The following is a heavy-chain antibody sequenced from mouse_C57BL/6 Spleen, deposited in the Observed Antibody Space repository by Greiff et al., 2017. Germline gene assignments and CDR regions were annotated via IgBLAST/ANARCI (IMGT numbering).Heavy chain of an antibody. CDR2: IYPGGGYT. J-gene: IGHJ3*01. Sequence: QVQLQQSGAELVRPGTSVKMSCKASGYTFTNYWIGWAKQRPGHGLEWIGDIYPGGGYTNYNAKFKGKATLTADKSSSTAYMQLSSLTSEDSAIYYGARYGDYGSSFFAYWGQGTLVTVSA. CDR1: GYTFTNYW. V-gene: IGHV1-63*01. D-gene: IGHD1-1*01. CDR3: ARYGDYGSSFFAY.